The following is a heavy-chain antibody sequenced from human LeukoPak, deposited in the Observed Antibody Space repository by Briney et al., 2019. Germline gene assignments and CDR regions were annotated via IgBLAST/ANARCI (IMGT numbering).Heavy chain of an antibody. CDR3: AAGYSSTLLP. V-gene: IGHV4-61*02. Sequence: SETLSLTCTVSGGSISSSSYYWSWIRQPAGKGLEWIGRIYTSGSTNYNPSLKSRVTISVDTSKNQFSLKLSSVTAADTAVYYCAAGYSSTLLPWGQGTLVTVSS. CDR1: GGSISSSSYY. D-gene: IGHD6-19*01. J-gene: IGHJ5*02. CDR2: IYTSGST.